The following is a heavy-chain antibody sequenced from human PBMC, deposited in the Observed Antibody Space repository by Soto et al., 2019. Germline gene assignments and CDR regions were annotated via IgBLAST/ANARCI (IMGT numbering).Heavy chain of an antibody. CDR1: GGSISSYY. J-gene: IGHJ6*02. D-gene: IGHD5-12*01. CDR3: ARDRHLVDTSGSGMDV. Sequence: LSLTCTVSGGSISSYYWSWIRQPAGKGLEWIGRVYTSGSTNYNPSLRSRVTMSVDTSKNQFSLKLNSVTAADTAVYYCARDRHLVDTSGSGMDVWGQRTALTLTS. CDR2: VYTSGST. V-gene: IGHV4-4*07.